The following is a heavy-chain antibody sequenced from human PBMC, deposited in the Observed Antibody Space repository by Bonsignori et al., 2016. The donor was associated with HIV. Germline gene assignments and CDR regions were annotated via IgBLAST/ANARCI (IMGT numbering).Heavy chain of an antibody. D-gene: IGHD1-1*01. V-gene: IGHV1-18*01. Sequence: WVRQAPGQGLEWMGWISAYNGNTNYAQKLQGRVTMTTDTSTSTAYMELRSLRSDDTAVYYCARILLELERHANWFDPWGQGTLVTVSS. CDR3: ARILLELERHANWFDP. CDR2: ISAYNGNT. J-gene: IGHJ5*02.